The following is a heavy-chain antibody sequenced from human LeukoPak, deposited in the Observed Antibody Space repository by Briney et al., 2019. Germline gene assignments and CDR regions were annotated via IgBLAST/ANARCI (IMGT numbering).Heavy chain of an antibody. CDR1: GFTFSTYV. J-gene: IGHJ3*02. V-gene: IGHV3-30*02. Sequence: GGSLRLSCAASGFTFSTYVMHWVRQAPGKGLEWVAFTREDGGEKYYADFVRGRFTISRDNSDTTLFLQMSSLRAEDTAVYYCAKEGLVPQDAFDIWGQGTKVIVSS. CDR2: TREDGGEK. CDR3: AKEGLVPQDAFDI.